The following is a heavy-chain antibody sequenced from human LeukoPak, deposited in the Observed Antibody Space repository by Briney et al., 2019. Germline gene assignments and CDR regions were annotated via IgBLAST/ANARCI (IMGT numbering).Heavy chain of an antibody. CDR2: FDPEDGET. CDR1: GYTLTELS. J-gene: IGHJ1*01. V-gene: IGHV1-24*01. Sequence: DSVKVSCKVSGYTLTELSMHWVRQAPGKGLEWMGGFDPEDGETIYAQKFQGRVTMTEDTSTNTAYMELSSLRSKDTAVYYCATQQLVRFVLRFQHWGQGTLVTVSS. CDR3: ATQQLVRFVLRFQH. D-gene: IGHD6-13*01.